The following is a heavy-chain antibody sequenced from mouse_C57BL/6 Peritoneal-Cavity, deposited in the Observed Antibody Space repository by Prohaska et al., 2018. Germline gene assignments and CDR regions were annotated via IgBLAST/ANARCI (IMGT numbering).Heavy chain of an antibody. J-gene: IGHJ3*01. V-gene: IGHV1-69*01. CDR1: GYTFTSYW. Sequence: QVQLQHPGAELVIPGASVKLSCKASGYTFTSYWLHWVKQWPGQGLEWIGEIDPSDSYTNYNQKFKGKATLTVDKASSTAYMQLSSLTSEDSAVYYCASFDYGRVAYWGQGTLVTVSA. CDR2: IDPSDSYT. CDR3: ASFDYGRVAY. D-gene: IGHD2-4*01.